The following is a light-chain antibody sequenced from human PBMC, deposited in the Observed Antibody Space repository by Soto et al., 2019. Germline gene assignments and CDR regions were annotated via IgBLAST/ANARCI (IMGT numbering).Light chain of an antibody. CDR3: QVWDSSSEHVV. J-gene: IGLJ2*01. CDR2: DDT. CDR1: DIGSKS. Sequence: SYELTQPPSVSVAPGQMARITCGGNDIGSKSVHWYQQKPGQAPVLVVYDDTDRPSGISEPFSGSNSGNTATLTISRVAAGDEADYFCQVWDSSSEHVVFGGGTQLTVL. V-gene: IGLV3-21*02.